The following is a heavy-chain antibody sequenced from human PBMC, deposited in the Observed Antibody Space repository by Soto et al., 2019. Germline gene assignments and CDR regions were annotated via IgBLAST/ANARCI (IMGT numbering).Heavy chain of an antibody. D-gene: IGHD5-12*01. J-gene: IGHJ4*01. CDR1: GGSISSYY. CDR2: IYYTGST. V-gene: IGHV4-59*01. CDR3: ARGNTGYVQSGLDY. Sequence: SETLSLTCTVSGGSISSYYWSWIRQPPGKGLEWIGYIYYTGSTNYNPSLKSRVTISVDTSKNQFSLNLSSVTAADTAVYYCARGNTGYVQSGLDYWGHGTLVTVSS.